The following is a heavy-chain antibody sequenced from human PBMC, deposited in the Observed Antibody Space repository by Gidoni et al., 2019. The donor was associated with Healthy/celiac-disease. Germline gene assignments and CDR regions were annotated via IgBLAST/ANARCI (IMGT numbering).Heavy chain of an antibody. CDR1: GFTSSSYA. J-gene: IGHJ4*02. Sequence: EVQLLESGGDLVQPGGSLRLSCAAFGFTSSSYARSWVRQAPGKGLEWVSTISGSGDSTFYADSVKGRFSIFRDNSKNTLYLQMDSLRAEDTAIYYCAKDLGIVGATPSNLDYWGQGTLVTVSS. CDR2: ISGSGDST. CDR3: AKDLGIVGATPSNLDY. V-gene: IGHV3-23*01. D-gene: IGHD1-26*01.